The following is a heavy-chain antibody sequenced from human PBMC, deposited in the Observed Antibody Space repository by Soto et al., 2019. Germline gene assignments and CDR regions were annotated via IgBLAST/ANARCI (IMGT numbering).Heavy chain of an antibody. Sequence: QGQLVQSGPEVKRPGSSVKVSCKDSGGLFSSFAISWVRQAPGQGLEWLGGVIPVFGTTNYAEKFQDRVTITADEYTSTAYMELSSLTSGDKAMYYCARGGGPYVWFNEFWGQGTLVTVSS. CDR2: VIPVFGTT. J-gene: IGHJ4*02. D-gene: IGHD3-16*01. V-gene: IGHV1-69*01. CDR1: GGLFSSFA. CDR3: ARGGGPYVWFNEF.